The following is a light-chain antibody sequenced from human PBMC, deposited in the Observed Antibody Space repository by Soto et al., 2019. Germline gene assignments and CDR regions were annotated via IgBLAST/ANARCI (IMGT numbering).Light chain of an antibody. CDR2: DVT. Sequence: QSALTQPASVSGSPGQSITISCTGTSSDIGGYNYVSWYQQHPGKAPKLIIYDVTNRPSGVSYRFSGSKSGNTASLSIFGLQAEDEADYWCTSYTSSNTLVIFGTGTKLTVL. V-gene: IGLV2-14*01. CDR1: SSDIGGYNY. J-gene: IGLJ1*01. CDR3: TSYTSSNTLVI.